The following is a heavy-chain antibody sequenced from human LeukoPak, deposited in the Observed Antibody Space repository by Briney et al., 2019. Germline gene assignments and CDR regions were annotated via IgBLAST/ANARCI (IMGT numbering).Heavy chain of an antibody. Sequence: GGSLRLSCAASGFTFSSYGMHWVRQAPGKGLEWVAVISYDGSNKYYADSVKGRFTISRDNSKNTLYLQMNSLRAEDTAVYYCAKDRLGYCSGGSCHYFDYWGQGTLVTVSS. CDR2: ISYDGSNK. V-gene: IGHV3-30*18. J-gene: IGHJ4*02. CDR3: AKDRLGYCSGGSCHYFDY. CDR1: GFTFSSYG. D-gene: IGHD2-15*01.